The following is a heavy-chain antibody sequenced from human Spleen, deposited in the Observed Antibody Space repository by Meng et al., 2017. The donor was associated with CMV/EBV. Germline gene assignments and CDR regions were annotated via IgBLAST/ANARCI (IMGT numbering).Heavy chain of an antibody. V-gene: IGHV3-53*01. CDR2: IYSGGDT. Sequence: GGSLRLSCAISGFTVSSSYMSWVRQAPGKGLEWVSLIYSGGDTYYADSVRGRFTISRDNSKNTLYLQMNSLRADDTAFYYCARGASAYHLHWFDPWGQGTLVTVPQ. D-gene: IGHD3-16*01. CDR3: ARGASAYHLHWFDP. J-gene: IGHJ5*02. CDR1: GFTVSSSY.